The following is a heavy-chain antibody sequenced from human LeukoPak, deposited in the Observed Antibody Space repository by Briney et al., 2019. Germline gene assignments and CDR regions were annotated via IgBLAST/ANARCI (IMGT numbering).Heavy chain of an antibody. CDR3: ARGYCSGGSCYSWWFDP. CDR1: GGSISSYY. Sequence: PSETLSLTCTVSGGSISSYYWSWIRQPPGKGLEWIGYIYYSGRTNYNPSLKSRVTISVDTSKNQFSLKLSSVTAADTAVYYCARGYCSGGSCYSWWFDPWGQGTLVTVSS. V-gene: IGHV4-59*01. J-gene: IGHJ5*02. D-gene: IGHD2-15*01. CDR2: IYYSGRT.